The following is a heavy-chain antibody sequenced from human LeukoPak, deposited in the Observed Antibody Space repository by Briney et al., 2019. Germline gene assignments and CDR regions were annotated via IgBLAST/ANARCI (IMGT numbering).Heavy chain of an antibody. CDR2: INSVGSST. CDR3: ARERTSGWDAFDF. J-gene: IGHJ4*02. Sequence: GGSLRLSCAPSGFTFSSFWMHWVRQAPGKGLVWVSRINSVGSSTSYADSVKGRFTISRDNAKNTLYLQMNSLRAEDTAVYYCARERTSGWDAFDFWGQGTLVTVSS. D-gene: IGHD6-19*01. CDR1: GFTFSSFW. V-gene: IGHV3-74*01.